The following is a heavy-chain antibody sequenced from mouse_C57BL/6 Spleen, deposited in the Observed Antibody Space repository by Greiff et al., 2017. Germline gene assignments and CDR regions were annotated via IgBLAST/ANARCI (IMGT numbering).Heavy chain of an antibody. CDR3: ARRDGAYYYAMDY. V-gene: IGHV1-69*01. CDR1: GYTFTSYW. Sequence: QVQLQQPGAELVMPGASVKLSCKASGYTFTSYWMHWVKQRPGQGLEWIGEIDPSDSYTNYNQKVKGKSTVTVDKSSSTAYMQLNSLTSEDSAVYYCARRDGAYYYAMDYWGQGTSVTVSS. CDR2: IDPSDSYT. J-gene: IGHJ4*01. D-gene: IGHD1-1*02.